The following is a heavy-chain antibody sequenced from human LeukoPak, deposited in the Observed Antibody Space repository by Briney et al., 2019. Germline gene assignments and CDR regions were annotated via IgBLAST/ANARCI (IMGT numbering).Heavy chain of an antibody. J-gene: IGHJ4*02. D-gene: IGHD2-21*01. CDR3: ARGHSGRVVGRFDY. CDR2: IYYSGST. V-gene: IGHV4-30-4*07. Sequence: SQTLSLTCAVSGGSISSGGYSWSWIRQPPGKGLEWIGYIYYSGSTYYNPSLKSRVTISVDTSKNQFSLKLSPVTAADTAVYYCARGHSGRVVGRFDYWGQGTLVTVSS. CDR1: GGSISSGGYS.